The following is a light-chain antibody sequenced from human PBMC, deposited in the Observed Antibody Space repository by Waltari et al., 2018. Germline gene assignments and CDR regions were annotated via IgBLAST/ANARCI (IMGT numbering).Light chain of an antibody. CDR3: QKYGTLPAT. CDR1: QSVSKY. CDR2: DAS. J-gene: IGKJ1*01. Sequence: EFVLTQSPGTLPFSPGERATLSCRASQSVSKYLAWYQQKPGQAPRLLIYDASIRATGIPDRFSGSGWGTDFSLTISSLEPEDFAVYYCQKYGTLPATFGQGTKVQ. V-gene: IGKV3-20*01.